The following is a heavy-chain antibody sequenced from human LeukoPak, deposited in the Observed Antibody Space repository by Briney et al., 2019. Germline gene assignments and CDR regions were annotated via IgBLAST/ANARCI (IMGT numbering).Heavy chain of an antibody. CDR2: ISPDGNLK. V-gene: IGHV3-7*01. CDR1: GFTFSGSW. Sequence: PGGSLRLSCVGSGFTFSGSWMTWVRQAPGRGLQWLGYISPDGNLKSYVDSVKGRFTISRDNARNSVYLQISSLRVEDTSVYYCARDPAYGALDYWGQGTLVAVSS. J-gene: IGHJ4*02. CDR3: ARDPAYGALDY. D-gene: IGHD4-17*01.